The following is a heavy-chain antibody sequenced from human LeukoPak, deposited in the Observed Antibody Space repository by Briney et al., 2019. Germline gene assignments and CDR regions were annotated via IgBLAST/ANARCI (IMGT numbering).Heavy chain of an antibody. J-gene: IGHJ3*02. CDR3: ARVYPMVVYGGNSASDRLDAFDI. D-gene: IGHD4-23*01. Sequence: ASVKVSCKASGYTFTSYGISWVRQAPGQGLEWMGWISAYNGNTNYAQKLQGRVTMTTDTSTSTAYMELRSLRSDDTAVYYCARVYPMVVYGGNSASDRLDAFDIWGQGTMVTVSS. CDR1: GYTFTSYG. V-gene: IGHV1-18*01. CDR2: ISAYNGNT.